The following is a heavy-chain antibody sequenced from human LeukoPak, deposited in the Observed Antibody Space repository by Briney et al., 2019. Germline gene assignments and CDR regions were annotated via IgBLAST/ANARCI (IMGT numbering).Heavy chain of an antibody. V-gene: IGHV4-39*07. D-gene: IGHD3-10*01. CDR2: IYYSGST. Sequence: PSETLSLTCTVSGGSISSSSYYWGWIRQPPGKGLEWIGSIYYSGSTYYNPSLKSRVTIPVDTSKNQFSLKLSSVTAADTAVYYCARDSKSAHVIISGGFDPWGQGTLVTVSS. CDR3: ARDSKSAHVIISGGFDP. J-gene: IGHJ5*02. CDR1: GGSISSSSYY.